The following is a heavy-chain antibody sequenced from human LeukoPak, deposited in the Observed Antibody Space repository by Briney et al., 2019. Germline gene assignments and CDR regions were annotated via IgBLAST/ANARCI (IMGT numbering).Heavy chain of an antibody. J-gene: IGHJ6*02. CDR3: ARDTYYYNSSAFYHYYYGMDV. CDR2: IESDGSRT. D-gene: IGHD3-22*01. CDR1: GFTFSSYW. Sequence: GGSLRLSCAASGFTFSSYWMSWVRQAPGKGLEWVSRIESDGSRTRYADSVKGRFTISRDNAKNTLDLQMNSLRAEDTAVYYCARDTYYYNSSAFYHYYYGMDVWGQGTTVTVSS. V-gene: IGHV3-74*01.